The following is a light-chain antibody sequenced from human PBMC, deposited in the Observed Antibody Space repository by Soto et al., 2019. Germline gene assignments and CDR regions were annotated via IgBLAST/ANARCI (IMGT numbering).Light chain of an antibody. CDR1: SSNIGSNP. J-gene: IGLJ2*01. CDR3: AAWYDSLDGVL. CDR2: DNN. V-gene: IGLV1-44*01. Sequence: QSVLTQPPSASGTPGQRVTISCSGSSSNIGSNPVHWYQQLPGTAPKHLIHDNNHRPSGVPDRFSVSKSGTSASLTISGPQSEDEADYYCAAWYDSLDGVLFGGGTKLTVL.